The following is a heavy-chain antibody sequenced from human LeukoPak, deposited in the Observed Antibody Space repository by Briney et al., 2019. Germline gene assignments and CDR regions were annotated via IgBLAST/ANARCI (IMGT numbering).Heavy chain of an antibody. V-gene: IGHV1-18*01. Sequence: ASAKVSCKASGYMFDTYGINWLRQVPGQGLEWMGWINTDNGKTNYAQEVQGRVTMMRDTSTTTVYMELRSLRSDDTAVYYCARKGCTYNCNIFDYWGQGTLVAVSS. D-gene: IGHD1/OR15-1a*01. CDR2: INTDNGKT. CDR1: GYMFDTYG. J-gene: IGHJ4*02. CDR3: ARKGCTYNCNIFDY.